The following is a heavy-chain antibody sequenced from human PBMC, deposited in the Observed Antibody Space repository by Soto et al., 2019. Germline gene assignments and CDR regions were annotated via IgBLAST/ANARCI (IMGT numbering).Heavy chain of an antibody. CDR3: VHSLMANWGARGDFDS. CDR2: IYWDEDK. Sequence: QITLKESGPTLVKPTQTLTLTCTFSGFSLSTSGVGVGWIRQPPGKALEWLALIYWDEDKRYSPSLKSRLTITKDTSKNQVVLTLSTMATVDNATSYCVHSLMANWGARGDFDSWGQRNMVTVCS. V-gene: IGHV2-5*02. J-gene: IGHJ4*02. D-gene: IGHD7-27*01. CDR1: GFSLSTSGVG.